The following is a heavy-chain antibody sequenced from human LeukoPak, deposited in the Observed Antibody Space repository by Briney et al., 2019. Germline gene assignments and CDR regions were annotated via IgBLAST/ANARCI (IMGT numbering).Heavy chain of an antibody. J-gene: IGHJ3*02. CDR2: NSGSGNST. CDR3: AKYPGEAAI. CDR1: GFTLSHYA. V-gene: IGHV3-23*01. D-gene: IGHD3-10*01. Sequence: PGGSLRLSCVASGFTLSHYAMNWVRQAPGKGLEWVSANSGSGNSTYYADSVKGRFTVSRDNSKNTLYLQMNSLRAEDTAVYYCAKYPGEAAIWGQGTMVTVSS.